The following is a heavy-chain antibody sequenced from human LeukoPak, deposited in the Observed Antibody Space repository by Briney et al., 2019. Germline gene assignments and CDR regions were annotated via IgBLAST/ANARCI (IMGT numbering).Heavy chain of an antibody. CDR1: GGSISSSSYY. V-gene: IGHV4-39*07. CDR3: AREDCSGGACTNFDY. Sequence: SETLSLTCTVSGGSISSSSYYWGWIRQPPGKGLEWIGSIYYSGSTYYNPSLESRLTISVDPSKNQFSLNLTSVTAADTAIYYCAREDCSGGACTNFDYWGQGTLVTVSS. D-gene: IGHD2-15*01. J-gene: IGHJ4*02. CDR2: IYYSGST.